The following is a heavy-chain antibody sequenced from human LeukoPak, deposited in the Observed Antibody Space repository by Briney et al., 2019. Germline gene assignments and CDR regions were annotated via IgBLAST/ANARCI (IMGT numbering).Heavy chain of an antibody. CDR2: MNPNSGNT. CDR3: ARTSKEWELYYFDY. D-gene: IGHD1-26*01. CDR1: GYTFTSYD. J-gene: IGHJ4*02. Sequence: ASVKVSCKASGYTFTSYDINWVRQATGQGLEWMGWMNPNSGNTDYAQEFQGRVTISRNTSISTAYMELSSLRSEDTAVYYCARTSKEWELYYFDYWGQGTLVTVSS. V-gene: IGHV1-8*03.